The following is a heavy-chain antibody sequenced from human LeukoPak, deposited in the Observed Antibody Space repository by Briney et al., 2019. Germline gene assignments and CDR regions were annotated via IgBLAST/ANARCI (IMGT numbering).Heavy chain of an antibody. V-gene: IGHV1-8*03. Sequence: ASVKVSCKASGYTFTSYDINWVRQATGEGHEWVGWMNPNSGNTGYAQKFQGRVTITRNTSISTAYMELSSLRSEDTAVYYCARGRYNWNYDWFDPWGQGTLVTVSS. CDR3: ARGRYNWNYDWFDP. D-gene: IGHD1-7*01. CDR1: GYTFTSYD. CDR2: MNPNSGNT. J-gene: IGHJ5*02.